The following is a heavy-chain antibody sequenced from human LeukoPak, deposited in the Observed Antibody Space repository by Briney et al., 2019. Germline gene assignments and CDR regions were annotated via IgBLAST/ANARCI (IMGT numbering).Heavy chain of an antibody. V-gene: IGHV3-23*01. D-gene: IGHD3-10*01. Sequence: GGSLRLSCAASGFIFSNYAMSWVRQAPGKGLEWVSAISGSGGSTYYADSVKGRFTISRDNSKNTLYLQMNSLRAEDTAVYYCAKDPGPGGSYFSWNDYWGQGTLVTVSS. J-gene: IGHJ4*02. CDR2: ISGSGGST. CDR3: AKDPGPGGSYFSWNDY. CDR1: GFIFSNYA.